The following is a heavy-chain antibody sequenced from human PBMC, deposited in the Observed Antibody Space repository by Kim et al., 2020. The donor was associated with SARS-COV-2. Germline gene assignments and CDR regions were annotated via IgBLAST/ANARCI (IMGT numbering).Heavy chain of an antibody. J-gene: IGHJ4*02. V-gene: IGHV3-9*01. Sequence: GGSLRLSCAASGFTFDDYAMHWVRQAPGKGLEWVSGISWNSGSIGYADSVKGRFTISRDNAKNSLYLQMNSLRAEDTALYYCAKDISKQQINFDYWGQGTLVTVSS. D-gene: IGHD6-13*01. CDR2: ISWNSGSI. CDR3: AKDISKQQINFDY. CDR1: GFTFDDYA.